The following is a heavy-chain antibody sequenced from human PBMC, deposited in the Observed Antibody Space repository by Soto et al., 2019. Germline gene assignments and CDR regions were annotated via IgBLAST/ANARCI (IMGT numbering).Heavy chain of an antibody. CDR2: INGYNGNT. CDR3: SFAPNWTYQLTRY. D-gene: IGHD2-2*01. Sequence: QVQLVQSGAEVKKPGASVKVSCKASGYTFTNDGISWVRQAPGEGLEWMGWINGYNGNTNYAQKYQGRVSMTTDTPTSTAYMELRSLRSDDTAVYYCSFAPNWTYQLTRYWGRGTQVTVSS. J-gene: IGHJ4*02. V-gene: IGHV1-18*01. CDR1: GYTFTNDG.